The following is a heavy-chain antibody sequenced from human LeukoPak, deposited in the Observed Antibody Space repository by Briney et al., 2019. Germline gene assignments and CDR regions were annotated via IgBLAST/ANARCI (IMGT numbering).Heavy chain of an antibody. V-gene: IGHV3-30-3*01. D-gene: IGHD2-21*02. Sequence: GRSLSLSCAASGFTFISYAMHWVRQAPGKGLEWVAVISYDGSNKYYADSVKGRFTISRDNSKNALYLQMNSLRAEDTAVYYCAREGCGGDCRGAFEIWGQGTMVTVSS. J-gene: IGHJ3*02. CDR3: AREGCGGDCRGAFEI. CDR2: ISYDGSNK. CDR1: GFTFISYA.